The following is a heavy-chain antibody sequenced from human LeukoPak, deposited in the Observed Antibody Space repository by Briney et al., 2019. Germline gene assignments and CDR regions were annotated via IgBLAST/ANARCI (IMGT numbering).Heavy chain of an antibody. J-gene: IGHJ4*02. CDR2: INSDGSST. D-gene: IGHD5-12*01. Sequence: GGSLRLSCAASGFTFSSYWMHWVRQAPGKGLVWVSRINSDGSSTSYADSVKGRFTISRDNAKNTLYLQMNSLRAEDTAVYYCARGLYSGYDLWCLGEWGQGTLVTVSS. V-gene: IGHV3-74*01. CDR3: ARGLYSGYDLWCLGE. CDR1: GFTFSSYW.